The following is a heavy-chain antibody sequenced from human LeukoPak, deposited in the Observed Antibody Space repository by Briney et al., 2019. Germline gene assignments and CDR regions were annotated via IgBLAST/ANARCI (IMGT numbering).Heavy chain of an antibody. CDR3: ARVARGYSYGYEADY. J-gene: IGHJ4*02. CDR2: INWIGSGT. D-gene: IGHD5-18*01. Sequence: GGSLRLSCAASGFIFDDYGMSWVRQAPGKGLEWISGINWIGSGTGYSDSVKGRFTISRDNAKNSLYLQMNSLRAEDTAFYYSARVARGYSYGYEADYWGQGTLVTVSS. CDR1: GFIFDDYG. V-gene: IGHV3-20*04.